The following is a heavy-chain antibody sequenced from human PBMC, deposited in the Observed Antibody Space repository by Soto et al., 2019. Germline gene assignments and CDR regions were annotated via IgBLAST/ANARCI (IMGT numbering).Heavy chain of an antibody. CDR2: IYYSGST. J-gene: IGHJ4*02. CDR1: GGSISSGGYY. Sequence: QVQLQESGPGLVKPSQTLSLTCTVSGGSISSGGYYWSWIRQHPGKGLEWIGYIYYSGSTYYNTSLKSRVTLTVDTSKKQCSLKLSSVAAADTAVYYCAGEIAVAGRQFDYWGQGTLVTVSS. CDR3: AGEIAVAGRQFDY. D-gene: IGHD6-19*01. V-gene: IGHV4-31*03.